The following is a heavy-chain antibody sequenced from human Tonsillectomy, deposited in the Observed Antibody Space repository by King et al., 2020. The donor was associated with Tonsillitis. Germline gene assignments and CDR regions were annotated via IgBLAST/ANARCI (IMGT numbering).Heavy chain of an antibody. CDR1: GGSISSYY. CDR2: IYYSGST. Sequence: LQLQESGPGLVKPSETLSLTCTVSGGSISSYYWSWIRQPPGKGLEWIGYIYYSGSTTYNPSLRSRVTISVDTSKNQFSLKLSSVTAADTAVYYFASEGYFDSSGYHRGGFDLWGRGTLVTVSS. J-gene: IGHJ2*01. D-gene: IGHD3-22*01. V-gene: IGHV4-59*01. CDR3: ASEGYFDSSGYHRGGFDL.